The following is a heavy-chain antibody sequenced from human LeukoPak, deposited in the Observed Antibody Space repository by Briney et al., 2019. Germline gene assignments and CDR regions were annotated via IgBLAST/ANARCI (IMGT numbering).Heavy chain of an antibody. CDR3: AREKGRGSSWYSSYYYGMDV. V-gene: IGHV1-3*01. Sequence: GASVKVSCKASGYTFTSYAMHWVRQAPGQRLEWRGWINAGNGNTKYSQKFQGRVTITRDTSASTAYMELSSLRSEDTAVYYCAREKGRGSSWYSSYYYGMDVWGQGTTVTVSS. CDR1: GYTFTSYA. D-gene: IGHD6-13*01. J-gene: IGHJ6*02. CDR2: INAGNGNT.